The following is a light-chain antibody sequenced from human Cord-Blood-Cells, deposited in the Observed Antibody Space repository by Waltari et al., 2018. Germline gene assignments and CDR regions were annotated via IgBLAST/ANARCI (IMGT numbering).Light chain of an antibody. CDR3: QAWDSSNWV. CDR1: KLGAKY. V-gene: IGLV3-1*01. J-gene: IGLJ3*02. CDR2: QDS. Sequence: SYELPQPPSVSVYLGQTASINCPGDKLGAKYACWYQQKPGQSPVLVIYQDSKRPSGIPERFSGSNSGNTATLTISGTQAMDEADYYCQAWDSSNWVFGGGTKLTVL.